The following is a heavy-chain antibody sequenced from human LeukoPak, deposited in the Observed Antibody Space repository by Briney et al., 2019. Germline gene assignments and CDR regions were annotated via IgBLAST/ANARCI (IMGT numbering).Heavy chain of an antibody. CDR1: GFTFSDYY. D-gene: IGHD5-18*01. V-gene: IGHV3-11*01. J-gene: IGHJ6*02. CDR2: ISSSGSTI. CDR3: ARENTAMAWGPYYYYYGMDV. Sequence: GGSLRLSCAASGFTFSDYYMSWIRQAPGKGLEWVSYISSSGSTIYYADSVKGRFTISRDNAKNSLYLQMNSLRAEDTAVYYCARENTAMAWGPYYYYYGMDVWGQGTTVTVSS.